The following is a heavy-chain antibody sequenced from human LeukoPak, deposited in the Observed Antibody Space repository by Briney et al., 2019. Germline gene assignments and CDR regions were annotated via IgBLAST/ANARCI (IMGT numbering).Heavy chain of an antibody. D-gene: IGHD2-21*02. CDR1: GYSLTSYW. J-gene: IGHJ5*02. CDR2: LYPGDSDN. Sequence: GESLKISGKGSGYSLTSYWIGGVRQRPGKGLEWVGILYPGDSDNRYSPSFQGQVTISADKSISTAYLQWSSLKASDTAMYYCARLRHIVVVTATYNWFDPWGQGTLVTVSS. CDR3: ARLRHIVVVTATYNWFDP. V-gene: IGHV5-51*01.